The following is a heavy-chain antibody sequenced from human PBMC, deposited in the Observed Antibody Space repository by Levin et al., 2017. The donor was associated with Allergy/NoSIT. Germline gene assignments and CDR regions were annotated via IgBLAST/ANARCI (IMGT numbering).Heavy chain of an antibody. V-gene: IGHV3-30*18. CDR3: VKDGGWQFASGSSHYDY. D-gene: IGHD3-10*01. Sequence: AGESLKISCPASGFTFSDYGMHWVRQAPGKGLEWVAVISFDGSARYYGDSVKGRFTISRDNPRNTLSLQMNSLRVEDTAMYYCVKDGGWQFASGSSHYDYWGQGILVSV. CDR1: GFTFSDYG. J-gene: IGHJ4*02. CDR2: ISFDGSAR.